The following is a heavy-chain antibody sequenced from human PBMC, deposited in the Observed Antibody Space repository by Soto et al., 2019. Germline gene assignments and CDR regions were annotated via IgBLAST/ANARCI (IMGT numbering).Heavy chain of an antibody. J-gene: IGHJ6*03. CDR3: AKGSRGSGSYYNYYYCMDV. CDR2: ICGSGGST. CDR1: GFTFSSYA. V-gene: IGHV3-23*01. Sequence: GGSLRLSCAASGFTFSSYAMSWVRQAPGKGLEWVSAICGSGGSTYYADSVKGRFTISRDNSKNTLYLQMNSLRAEDSAVYYCAKGSRGSGSYYNYYYCMDVWGKGTTVTVSS. D-gene: IGHD3-10*01.